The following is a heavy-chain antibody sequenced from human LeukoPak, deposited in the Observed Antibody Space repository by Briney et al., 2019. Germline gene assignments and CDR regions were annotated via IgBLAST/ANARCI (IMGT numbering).Heavy chain of an antibody. CDR2: IYYSGTT. J-gene: IGHJ6*02. CDR1: GDSFTTYY. D-gene: IGHD2-2*01. V-gene: IGHV4-59*01. CDR3: AREKLSTSWYGGSRDYRHYFYGMDV. Sequence: KTSETLSLTCSLSGDSFTTYYWSWLRQPPGKGLEWIGYIYYSGTTNYNPSLETRVTISIGRPKNQFSLKLASVTAADTAVYYCAREKLSTSWYGGSRDYRHYFYGMDVWGQGTTVTVSS.